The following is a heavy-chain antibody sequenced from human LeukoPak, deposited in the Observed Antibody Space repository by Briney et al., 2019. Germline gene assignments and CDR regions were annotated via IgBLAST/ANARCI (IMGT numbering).Heavy chain of an antibody. CDR3: ARVRTFIIAAAIFDY. V-gene: IGHV4-59*01. CDR1: GGSISSYY. CDR2: IYYSGST. D-gene: IGHD6-13*01. Sequence: SETLSLTCTVSGGSISSYYWSWIRQPPGKGLEWIGYIYYSGSTNYNPSLKSRVTISVDTSKSQFSLKLSSVTAADTAVFYCARVRTFIIAAAIFDYWGQGTLVTVSS. J-gene: IGHJ4*02.